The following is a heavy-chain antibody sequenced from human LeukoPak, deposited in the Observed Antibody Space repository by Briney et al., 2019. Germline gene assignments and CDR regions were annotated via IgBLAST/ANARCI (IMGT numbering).Heavy chain of an antibody. V-gene: IGHV4-39*01. CDR2: IYYSGST. D-gene: IGHD3-10*01. Sequence: ASETLSLTCTVSGGSISSSNHYWGWIRQPPGKGLEWIGSIYYSGSTYYNPSLKSRVTISVDTSKNQFSLKLRSATAADTAVYYCARHRGYYGSGSKVDYWGQGTLVTVSP. J-gene: IGHJ4*02. CDR3: ARHRGYYGSGSKVDY. CDR1: GGSISSSNHY.